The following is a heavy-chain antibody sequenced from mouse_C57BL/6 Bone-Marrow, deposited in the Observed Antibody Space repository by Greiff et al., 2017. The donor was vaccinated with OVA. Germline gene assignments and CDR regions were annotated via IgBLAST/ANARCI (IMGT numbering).Heavy chain of an antibody. Sequence: DVKLQESGPGLVKPSQSLSLTCSVTGYSITSGYYWNWIRQFPGNKLEWMGYISYDGSNNYNPSLKNRISITRDTSKNQFFLKLNSVTTEDTATYYCARDRSYYYGSRLWFAYWGQGTLVTVSA. CDR3: ARDRSYYYGSRLWFAY. V-gene: IGHV3-6*01. CDR2: ISYDGSN. CDR1: GYSITSGYY. D-gene: IGHD1-1*01. J-gene: IGHJ3*01.